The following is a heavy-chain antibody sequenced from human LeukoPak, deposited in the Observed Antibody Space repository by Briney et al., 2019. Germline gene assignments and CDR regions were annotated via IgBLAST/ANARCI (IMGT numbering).Heavy chain of an antibody. V-gene: IGHV3-48*01. CDR2: ISSSSRTI. Sequence: HPGGSLRLSCAASGFTFSSYSMNWVRQAPGKGLEWVSYISSSSRTIYYADSVKGRFTISRDNAKNSLSLHMNSLRAEDTAVYYCARTSIVGVITGFDSWGQGTLVTVSS. CDR1: GFTFSSYS. CDR3: ARTSIVGVITGFDS. D-gene: IGHD1-26*01. J-gene: IGHJ4*02.